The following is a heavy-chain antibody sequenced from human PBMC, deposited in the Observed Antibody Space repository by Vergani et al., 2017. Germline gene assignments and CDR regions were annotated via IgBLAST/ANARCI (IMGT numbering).Heavy chain of an antibody. J-gene: IGHJ4*02. CDR2: VNPNSGGT. D-gene: IGHD3-22*01. V-gene: IGHV1-2*02. Sequence: QVQLVQSGAEVKKPGASVKVSCKASGYTFTGYYMYWVRQAPGQGLEWMGWVNPNSGGTNYAQEFQDRVTMTRDPSISTAYMELSRLRSDDTAVYDCARNLNYYDISGYYFGYWGQGTLVTVSS. CDR3: ARNLNYYDISGYYFGY. CDR1: GYTFTGYY.